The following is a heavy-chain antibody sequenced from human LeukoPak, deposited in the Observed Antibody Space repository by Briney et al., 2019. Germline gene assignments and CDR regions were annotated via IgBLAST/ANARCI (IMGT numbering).Heavy chain of an antibody. D-gene: IGHD3-3*01. CDR2: ISSSSSYI. Sequence: PGGSLRLSCAASGFTFSSYGMNWVRQAPGKGLEWVSSISSSSSYIYYADSVKGRFTISRDNAKNSLYLQMNSLRAEDTAVYYCARDGRAAYYDFWSGYYRLDYWGQGTLVTVSS. CDR3: ARDGRAAYYDFWSGYYRLDY. J-gene: IGHJ4*02. V-gene: IGHV3-21*01. CDR1: GFTFSSYG.